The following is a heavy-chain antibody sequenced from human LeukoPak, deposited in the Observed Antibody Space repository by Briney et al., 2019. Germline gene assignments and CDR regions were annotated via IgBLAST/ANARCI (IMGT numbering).Heavy chain of an antibody. J-gene: IGHJ4*02. CDR3: AKDEELTAAAGSPPGDY. Sequence: PGGSLRLSCAASGFTFTNAWMNWVRQAPGKGLEWVGRIKSKTDGGTTDYAAPVKGRFTISRDDSKNTLYLQMNSLKTEDTAVYYCAKDEELTAAAGSPPGDYWGQGTPVTVSS. CDR1: GFTFTNAW. D-gene: IGHD6-13*01. CDR2: IKSKTDGGTT. V-gene: IGHV3-15*07.